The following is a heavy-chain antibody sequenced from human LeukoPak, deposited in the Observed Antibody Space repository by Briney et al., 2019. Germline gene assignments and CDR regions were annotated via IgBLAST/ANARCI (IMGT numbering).Heavy chain of an antibody. CDR2: IKSKIDGGTI. V-gene: IGHV3-15*01. J-gene: IGHJ4*02. D-gene: IGHD6-25*01. Sequence: PGGSLRLSCVASGFTFSDAWMSWVRQAPGKGLEWVGRIKSKIDGGTIDYAAPVKGRFTISGDDPRNTLYLQMNSLKTEDTAVYYCTTRRQDGCWGQGTLVTVS. CDR1: GFTFSDAW. CDR3: TTRRQDGC.